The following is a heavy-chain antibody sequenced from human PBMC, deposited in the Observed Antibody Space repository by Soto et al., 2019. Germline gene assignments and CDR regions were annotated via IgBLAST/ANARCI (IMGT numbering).Heavy chain of an antibody. V-gene: IGHV4-39*01. CDR1: GDCIINSTYY. J-gene: IGHJ6*02. Sequence: PSDTLSLTSTGSGDCIINSTYYWAWMRQSPGKGLEWIGNMYYSGSTYYNLSLKSRVTMSVDTSKNQFSLKISSVTAADTSVYYCARIVVIPAAPDYYNYYGVDVWGQGTTVT. D-gene: IGHD2-2*01. CDR2: MYYSGST. CDR3: ARIVVIPAAPDYYNYYGVDV.